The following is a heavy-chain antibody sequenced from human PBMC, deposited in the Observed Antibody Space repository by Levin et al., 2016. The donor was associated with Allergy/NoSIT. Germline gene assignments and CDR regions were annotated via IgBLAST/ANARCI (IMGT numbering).Heavy chain of an antibody. D-gene: IGHD4-11*01. CDR3: ARDATTFFDY. J-gene: IGHJ4*02. Sequence: GESLKISCAASGFNFSTYWMIWVRQAPGKGLEWVANIKRDGSDGNYVDSVEGRFTISRDNAKNLLYLEMDSLRTDDTAVYYCARDATTFFDYWGRGTLVTVSS. CDR1: GFNFSTYW. V-gene: IGHV3-7*01. CDR2: IKRDGSDG.